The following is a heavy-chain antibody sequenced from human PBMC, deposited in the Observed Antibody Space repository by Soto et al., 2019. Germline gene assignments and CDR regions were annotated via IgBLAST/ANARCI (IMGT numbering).Heavy chain of an antibody. CDR2: ISSSSSTI. Sequence: EVQLVESGGGLVQPGGSLRLSCAASGFTFSSYSMNWVRQAPGKGLEWVSYISSSSSTIFYADSVKGRFTISRDNAKNSLYLQMNRLRDEDTAVYYCARDSSVYYLFDPWGQGTLVTVSS. CDR3: ARDSSVYYLFDP. CDR1: GFTFSSYS. V-gene: IGHV3-48*02. D-gene: IGHD3-22*01. J-gene: IGHJ5*02.